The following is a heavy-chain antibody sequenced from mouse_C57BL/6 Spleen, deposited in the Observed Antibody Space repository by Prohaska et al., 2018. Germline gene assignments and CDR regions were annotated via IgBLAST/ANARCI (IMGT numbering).Heavy chain of an antibody. J-gene: IGHJ1*03. Sequence: HGKSLEWIGDINPNNGGTSYNQKFKGKATLTVDKSSSTAYMELRSLTSEDSAVYYCARRPIYGNYVGWYFDVWGTGTTVTVSS. D-gene: IGHD2-1*01. CDR2: INPNNGGT. CDR3: ARRPIYGNYVGWYFDV. V-gene: IGHV1-26*01.